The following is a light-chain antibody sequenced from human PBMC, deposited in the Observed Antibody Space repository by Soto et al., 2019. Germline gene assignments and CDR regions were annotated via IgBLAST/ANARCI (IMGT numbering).Light chain of an antibody. CDR1: QSVSSY. CDR3: QHRGKWPPT. J-gene: IGKJ2*01. CDR2: GAS. Sequence: EIVLTQSPATLSLSPGERATLSCRASQSVSSYLAWYQQKPGQAPRHLIYGASNRATGIPPRFSGTGTGTYFTLAIISLENEHFAVYYCQHRGKWPPTFSQGTKLEIK. V-gene: IGKV3-11*01.